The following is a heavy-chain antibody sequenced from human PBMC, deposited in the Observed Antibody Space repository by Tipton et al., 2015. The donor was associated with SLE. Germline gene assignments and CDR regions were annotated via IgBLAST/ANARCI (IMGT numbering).Heavy chain of an antibody. J-gene: IGHJ4*02. V-gene: IGHV3-23*01. CDR2: ITGSGDRT. CDR3: ARGPFQRWPPGAY. D-gene: IGHD6-19*01. CDR1: GFTFSNYA. Sequence: SLRLSCAASGFTFSNYAMSWVRQAPGKGLEWVSAITGSGDRTYYIDSVKGRFTISRDNSKNSLYLQMNGLRAEDTAVYYCARGPFQRWPPGAYWGQGTLVTVSS.